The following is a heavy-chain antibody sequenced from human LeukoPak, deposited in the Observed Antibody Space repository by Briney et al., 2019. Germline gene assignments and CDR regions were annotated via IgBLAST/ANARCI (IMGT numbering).Heavy chain of an antibody. CDR2: IYYGGST. Sequence: SETLSLTCTVSGGSISSGDYYWSWIRQPPGKGLEWIEYIYYGGSTYYNPSLKSRVTISVDTSKNQFSLKLSSVTAADTAVYYCARVTRGYYDSSGYVDYWGQGTLVTVSS. J-gene: IGHJ4*02. CDR1: GGSISSGDYY. D-gene: IGHD3-22*01. CDR3: ARVTRGYYDSSGYVDY. V-gene: IGHV4-30-4*01.